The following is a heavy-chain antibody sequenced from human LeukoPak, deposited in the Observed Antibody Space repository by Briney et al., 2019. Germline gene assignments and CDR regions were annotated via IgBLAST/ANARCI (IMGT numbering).Heavy chain of an antibody. CDR1: GGSISSYY. CDR2: IYYSGNS. D-gene: IGHD5-18*01. Sequence: SETLSLTCTVSGGSISSYYWSWIRQPPGKGLQWIGYIYYSGNSNYNPSLKSRVTISIDTPKSQFSLKLTSVTAADTAVYYCAGDSYGTDSWGQGTLVTVSS. CDR3: AGDSYGTDS. J-gene: IGHJ5*01. V-gene: IGHV4-59*01.